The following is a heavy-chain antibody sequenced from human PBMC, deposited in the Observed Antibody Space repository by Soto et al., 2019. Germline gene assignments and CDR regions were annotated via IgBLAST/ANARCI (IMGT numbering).Heavy chain of an antibody. CDR3: AKQGLGSLKTYCSGSGFHYAFDS. V-gene: IGHV3-23*01. Sequence: EVQLLESGGGLVQPGGSLRLSCAASGFTFSSYAMSWVRHAPGKGLEWVSTISGGGDGAYYADSVKGHFTISRDNSKNTLSLQMQSLRAEDTAIYYCAKQGLGSLKTYCSGSGFHYAFDSWGQGTMVTVSS. D-gene: IGHD2-15*01. J-gene: IGHJ3*02. CDR2: ISGGGDGA. CDR1: GFTFSSYA.